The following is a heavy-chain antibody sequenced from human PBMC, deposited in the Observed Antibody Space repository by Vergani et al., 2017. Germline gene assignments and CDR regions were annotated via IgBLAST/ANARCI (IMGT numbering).Heavy chain of an antibody. D-gene: IGHD3-10*01. Sequence: EKQLVQSGSETKKPGESLKISCQAFRYIFSNFWIGWVRQLPGRGLEWMGIIYPDDSEVKSNPTFRDQVICSVDTSVNTADLQWRSLQASDTATYFCASGGHGSENGGALQLWSQGTMITVSS. CDR3: ASGGHGSENGGALQL. J-gene: IGHJ3*01. V-gene: IGHV5-51*01. CDR1: RYIFSNFW. CDR2: IYPDDSEV.